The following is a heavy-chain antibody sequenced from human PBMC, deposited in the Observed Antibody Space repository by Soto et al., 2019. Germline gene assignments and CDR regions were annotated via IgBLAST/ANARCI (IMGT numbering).Heavy chain of an antibody. CDR2: ISDNGGST. CDR3: ARGRKYCAPTTCFQYFDY. D-gene: IGHD2-21*01. V-gene: IGHV3-23*01. CDR1: GFIFSNYA. Sequence: EVQLLDSGGGLVQPGGSLRLSCTTSGFIFSNYAMNWVRQAPGKRLERVSVISDNGGSTYYADSVKGRFTITRDYSKTTIYLHMNSLSPEDTAVYYCARGRKYCAPTTCFQYFDYWGQGTLVTVSS. J-gene: IGHJ4*02.